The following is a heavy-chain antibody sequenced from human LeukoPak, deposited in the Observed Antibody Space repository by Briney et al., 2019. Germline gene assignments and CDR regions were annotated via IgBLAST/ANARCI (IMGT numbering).Heavy chain of an antibody. CDR3: ARGPGSGSSLYYYYGMDV. CDR1: GFTVSSNE. J-gene: IGHJ6*02. Sequence: GGSLRLSCAASGFTVSSNEMGWVRQAPGKALEYVSAISSDGQTTFYVRSVKGRVTIPRDNSNNTLYLQMGSLRPEDMAVYYCARGPGSGSSLYYYYGMDVWGQGTTVTISS. CDR2: ISSDGQTT. D-gene: IGHD3-10*01. V-gene: IGHV3-64*01.